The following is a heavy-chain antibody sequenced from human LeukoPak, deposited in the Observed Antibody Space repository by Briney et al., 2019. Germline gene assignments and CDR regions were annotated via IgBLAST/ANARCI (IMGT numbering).Heavy chain of an antibody. D-gene: IGHD4-17*01. CDR3: ARAGLRGDAFDI. CDR2: IIPIFGIA. Sequence: VASVKVSCKASGGTFSSYAISWVRQAPGQGLEWMGGIIPIFGIANYAQKFQSGVTITADESTSTAYMELSSLRSEDTAVYYCARAGLRGDAFDIWGQGTMVTVSS. J-gene: IGHJ3*02. V-gene: IGHV1-69*13. CDR1: GGTFSSYA.